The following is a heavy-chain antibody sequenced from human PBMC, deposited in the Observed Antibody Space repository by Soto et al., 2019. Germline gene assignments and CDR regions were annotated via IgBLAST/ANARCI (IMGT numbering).Heavy chain of an antibody. V-gene: IGHV3-30*18. Sequence: QVKLVESGGGVVQPGRSLRLSCAASGFTFRSYGMHWVRQAPGKGLEWVAVISYDESNKFYGDSVKGRFTISRDNFKNMLYLQMSSLRAEDTAVYYCVKDEGSSRPCDYWGQGTLVTVSS. CDR1: GFTFRSYG. CDR2: ISYDESNK. D-gene: IGHD6-13*01. J-gene: IGHJ4*02. CDR3: VKDEGSSRPCDY.